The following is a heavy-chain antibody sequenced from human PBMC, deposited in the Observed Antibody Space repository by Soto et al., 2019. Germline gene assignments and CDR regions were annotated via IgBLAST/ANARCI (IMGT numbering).Heavy chain of an antibody. CDR1: GGSIGSSSYY. CDR2: IYYSGST. J-gene: IGHJ6*02. CDR3: ARPYGSWSYKFYYYGIDV. V-gene: IGHV4-39*01. Sequence: SETLSLTCTVSGGSIGSSSYYWGWIRQPQGKGLEWTGSIYYSGSTSYNPSLKSRLTISVDTSQNQFSLKLSSVTAADTAVYYCARPYGSWSYKFYYYGIDVWGQGTTVTVSS. D-gene: IGHD3-10*01.